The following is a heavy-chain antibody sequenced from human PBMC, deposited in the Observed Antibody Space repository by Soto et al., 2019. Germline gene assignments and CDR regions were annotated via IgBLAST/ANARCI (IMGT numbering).Heavy chain of an antibody. CDR1: GGSITSSY. D-gene: IGHD3-9*01. J-gene: IGHJ5*02. Sequence: SETLSLTCTVSGGSITSSYWSWIRQTPGKGLEWIGYIFSSGTPNYNPSLKRRLTISLDASKSQFSLKLRSVTAADTAVYYCARLEPYYDLSTGYHTVWWFDPWGQGTQVTVSS. V-gene: IGHV4-59*08. CDR2: IFSSGTP. CDR3: ARLEPYYDLSTGYHTVWWFDP.